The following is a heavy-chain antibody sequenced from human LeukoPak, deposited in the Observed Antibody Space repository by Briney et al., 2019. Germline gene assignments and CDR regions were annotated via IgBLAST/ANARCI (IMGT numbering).Heavy chain of an antibody. D-gene: IGHD3-10*01. CDR1: GGSFSGYY. CDR3: ARVQYYYGSGSYYGRYYYMDV. Sequence: SETLSLTCAVYGGSFSGYYWSWIRQPPGKGLEWIGEINHSGSTNYNPSLKSRVTISVDKSKNQFSLKLSSVTAADTAVYYCARVQYYYGSGSYYGRYYYMDVWGKGTTVTVSS. J-gene: IGHJ6*03. CDR2: INHSGST. V-gene: IGHV4-34*01.